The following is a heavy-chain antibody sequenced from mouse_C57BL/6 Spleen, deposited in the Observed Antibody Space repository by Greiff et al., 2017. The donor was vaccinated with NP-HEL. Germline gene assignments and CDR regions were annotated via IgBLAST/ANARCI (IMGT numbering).Heavy chain of an antibody. D-gene: IGHD1-1*01. J-gene: IGHJ4*01. CDR3: ARSPVSYVSSHYYAMDY. Sequence: QVQLQQPGAELVKPGASVKLSCKASGYTFTSYWMQWVKQRPGQGLEWIGEIDPSDSYTNYNQKFKGKATLTVDKSSSTAYMQLSSLTSEDSAVYYCARSPVSYVSSHYYAMDYWGQGTSVTVSS. CDR1: GYTFTSYW. V-gene: IGHV1-50*01. CDR2: IDPSDSYT.